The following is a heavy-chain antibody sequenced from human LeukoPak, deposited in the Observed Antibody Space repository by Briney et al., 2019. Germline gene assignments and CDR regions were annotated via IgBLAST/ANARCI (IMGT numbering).Heavy chain of an antibody. Sequence: GGSLRLSCAASGFTVSSNLMSWVRQAPGKGLEWVGRIKSKTDGGTTDYAAPVKGRFTISRDDSKNTLYLQMNSLKTEDTAVYYCTRVESSGWPESVYFHHWGQGTLVTVSS. CDR2: IKSKTDGGTT. V-gene: IGHV3-15*01. CDR3: TRVESSGWPESVYFHH. CDR1: GFTVSSNL. D-gene: IGHD6-19*01. J-gene: IGHJ1*01.